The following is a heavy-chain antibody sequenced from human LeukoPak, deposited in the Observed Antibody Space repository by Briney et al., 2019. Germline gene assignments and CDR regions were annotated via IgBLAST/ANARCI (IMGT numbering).Heavy chain of an antibody. V-gene: IGHV4-59*01. CDR3: ARGYCSGGSCYRGYFDY. CDR1: GGSISSYY. D-gene: IGHD2-15*01. CDR2: INYSGST. J-gene: IGHJ4*02. Sequence: SETLSLTCTVSGGSISSYYWSWIRQPPGKGLEWIGYINYSGSTNYNPSLKSRVTISVDTSKNQFSLKLSSVTAADTAVDYCARGYCSGGSCYRGYFDYWGQGTLVTVSS.